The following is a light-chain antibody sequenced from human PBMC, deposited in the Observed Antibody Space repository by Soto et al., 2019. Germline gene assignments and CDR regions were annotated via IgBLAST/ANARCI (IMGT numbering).Light chain of an antibody. CDR2: YDN. V-gene: IGLV1-44*01. CDR3: AAWDDSLNGRV. J-gene: IGLJ1*01. Sequence: QSVLTQPPSASGTPGQRVTISGSGSNFNIGSNTVNWYQQLLGTAPKLLIYYDNLRPSGVPDRISGSKSGTSASLAIRGLQSDDEADYYCAAWDDSLNGRVFGTGTQLTVL. CDR1: NFNIGSNT.